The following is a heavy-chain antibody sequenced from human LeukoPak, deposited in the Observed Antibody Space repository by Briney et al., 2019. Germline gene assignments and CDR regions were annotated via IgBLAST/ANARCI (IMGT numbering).Heavy chain of an antibody. CDR1: GASVGASVSDYY. Sequence: SETLSLTCSVSGASVGASVSDYYWTWVRQPAGKGLEWIGRISITGSTDYNPSLQGRAALSVDTSKNEFYLTLRSVTAADTAIYFCVRSFGPAPGWSFDPWGRGTLITVSS. J-gene: IGHJ2*01. CDR3: VRSFGPAPGWSFDP. V-gene: IGHV4-4*07. CDR2: ISITGST. D-gene: IGHD1-14*01.